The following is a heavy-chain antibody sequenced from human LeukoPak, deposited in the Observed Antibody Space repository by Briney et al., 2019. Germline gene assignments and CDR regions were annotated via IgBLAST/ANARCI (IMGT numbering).Heavy chain of an antibody. CDR3: ARTVAGRGTHYFDY. CDR1: GGSISSSSW. CDR2: IYHSGST. V-gene: IGHV4-4*02. J-gene: IGHJ4*02. D-gene: IGHD6-19*01. Sequence: PSGTLSLTCAVSGGSISSSSWWSWVRQPPGKGLEWVGEIYHSGSTTYNPSLKSRLTISLDKSKNQFSLKLNSMTAADTAVYYCARTVAGRGTHYFDYWGQGTPVTVSS.